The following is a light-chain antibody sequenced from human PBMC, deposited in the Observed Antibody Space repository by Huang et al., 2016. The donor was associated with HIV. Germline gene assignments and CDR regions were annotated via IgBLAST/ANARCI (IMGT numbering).Light chain of an antibody. CDR1: QSVSNN. Sequence: ETVMTQSPATLSVSPGETATLSCRASQSVSNNLAWYQQKPGQSPRVLIYGASTRAAGVPARFSASGSGTECTLTISGLQSEDFVVYYCQQYSNWPPAFGGGTRVEIK. CDR3: QQYSNWPPA. CDR2: GAS. J-gene: IGKJ4*01. V-gene: IGKV3-15*01.